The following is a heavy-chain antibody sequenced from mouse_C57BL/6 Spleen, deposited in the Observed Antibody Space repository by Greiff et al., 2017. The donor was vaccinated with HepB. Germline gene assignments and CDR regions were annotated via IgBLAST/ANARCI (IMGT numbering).Heavy chain of an antibody. J-gene: IGHJ2*01. Sequence: EVQLVESGGGLVKPGGSLKLSCAASGFTFSDYGMHWVRQAPEKGLEWVAYISSGSSTIYYAATVKGRFTISRDNAKNTLFLQMTSLRSEDTAMYYGARRGYWGQGTTLTVSS. CDR1: GFTFSDYG. CDR3: ARRGY. V-gene: IGHV5-17*01. CDR2: ISSGSSTI.